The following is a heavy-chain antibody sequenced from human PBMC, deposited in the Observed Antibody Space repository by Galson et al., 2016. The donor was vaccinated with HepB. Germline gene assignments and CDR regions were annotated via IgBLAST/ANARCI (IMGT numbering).Heavy chain of an antibody. CDR1: GFTFSSYW. CDR3: ARGSGIFSSSPFDS. CDR2: ISSDGSST. V-gene: IGHV3-74*01. Sequence: SLRLSCAASGFTFSSYWMHWVRQAPGKGLVWVSRISSDGSSTSFADSVKGRFTISRDNAKNTLYLQMNGLRAEDTAVYYCARGSGIFSSSPFDSWGQGTLVTVSS. J-gene: IGHJ4*02. D-gene: IGHD6-6*01.